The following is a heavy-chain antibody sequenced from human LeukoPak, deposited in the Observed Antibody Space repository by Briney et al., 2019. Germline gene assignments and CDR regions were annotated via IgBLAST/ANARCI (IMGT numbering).Heavy chain of an antibody. Sequence: SETLSLTCTVSGGSISSSSYYWGWIRQPPGKGLEWIESIYYSGSTFYNPSLKSRVTISVDTSKNQFSLELSSVTAADTAVYYCARVEAGYFDLWGRGTLVTVSS. CDR2: IYYSGST. V-gene: IGHV4-39*01. CDR3: ARVEAGYFDL. J-gene: IGHJ2*01. CDR1: GGSISSSSYY.